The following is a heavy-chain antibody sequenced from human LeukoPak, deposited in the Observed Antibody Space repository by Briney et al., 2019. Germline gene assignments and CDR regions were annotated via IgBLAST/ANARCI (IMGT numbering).Heavy chain of an antibody. CDR1: GGSISSYY. D-gene: IGHD3-10*01. CDR3: ARVGGSGSYYPMNWFDP. Sequence: SETLSLTCTVSGGSISSYYWSWIRQPPGKGLEWIGYIYYSGSTNYNPSLKSRVTISVDTSKNQFSLKLSYVTAADTAVYYCARVGGSGSYYPMNWFDPWGQGTLVTVSS. J-gene: IGHJ5*02. V-gene: IGHV4-59*01. CDR2: IYYSGST.